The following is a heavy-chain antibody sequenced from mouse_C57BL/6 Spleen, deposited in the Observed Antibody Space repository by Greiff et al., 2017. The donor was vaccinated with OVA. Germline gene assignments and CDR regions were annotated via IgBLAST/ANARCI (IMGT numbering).Heavy chain of an antibody. V-gene: IGHV1-5*01. CDR3: TLYYYGSRTGYFDV. CDR1: GYTFTSYW. CDR2: IYPGNSDT. J-gene: IGHJ1*03. D-gene: IGHD1-1*01. Sequence: DVKLQESGTVLARPGASVKMSCKTSGYTFTSYWMHWVKQRPGQGLEWIGAIYPGNSDTSYNQTFKGKAKLTAVTSASTAYMELSSLTNEDSAVYYCTLYYYGSRTGYFDVWGTGTTVTVSS.